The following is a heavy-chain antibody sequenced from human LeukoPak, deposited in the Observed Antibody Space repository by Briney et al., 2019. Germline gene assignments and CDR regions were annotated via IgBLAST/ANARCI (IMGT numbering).Heavy chain of an antibody. Sequence: GRSLRLSCAASGFTFSSYAMHWVRQAPGKGLEWVAVISYDGSNKYYADSVKGRFTISRDNSKNTLYLQMNSLRAEDTAVYYCARDETSHGDYGYWGQGTLVTASS. J-gene: IGHJ4*02. CDR1: GFTFSSYA. CDR3: ARDETSHGDYGY. CDR2: ISYDGSNK. V-gene: IGHV3-30*04. D-gene: IGHD4-17*01.